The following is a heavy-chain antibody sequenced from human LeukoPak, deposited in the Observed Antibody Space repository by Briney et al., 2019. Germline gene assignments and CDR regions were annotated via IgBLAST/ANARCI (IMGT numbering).Heavy chain of an antibody. CDR2: IYPGDSDT. CDR1: GYSFTSYW. D-gene: IGHD5-24*01. Sequence: GESLKISCKGSGYSFTSYWIAWVRQMPGKGLEWMGIIYPGDSDTRYSPSFQGQVTISADKSISTAYLQWSSLKASGTAMYYCATLYQTATIVAFDIWGQGTMVTVSS. V-gene: IGHV5-51*01. J-gene: IGHJ3*02. CDR3: ATLYQTATIVAFDI.